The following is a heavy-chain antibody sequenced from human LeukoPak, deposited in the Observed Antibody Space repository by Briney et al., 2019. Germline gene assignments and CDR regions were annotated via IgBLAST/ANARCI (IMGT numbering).Heavy chain of an antibody. Sequence: PGGSLRLSCAVSGFTFSGYWMSWVRQAPGKGLEWVANIKEDGSEKHYVNSVNGRFTISRDNAKNSLYLQMNSLRAEDTAVFYCAKGLNYDLLTTFHWFDPWGQGTLVTVSS. V-gene: IGHV3-7*01. CDR1: GFTFSGYW. CDR2: IKEDGSEK. D-gene: IGHD3-9*01. J-gene: IGHJ5*02. CDR3: AKGLNYDLLTTFHWFDP.